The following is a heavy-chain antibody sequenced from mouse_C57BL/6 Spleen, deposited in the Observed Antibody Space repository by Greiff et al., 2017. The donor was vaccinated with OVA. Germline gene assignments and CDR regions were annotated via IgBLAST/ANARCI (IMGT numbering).Heavy chain of an antibody. J-gene: IGHJ4*01. CDR3: ARWGTTVVAPYAMDY. V-gene: IGHV1-69*01. Sequence: LQESGAELVMPGASVKLSCKASGYTFTSYWMHWVKQRPGQGLEWIGEIDPSDSYTNYNQKFKGKSTLTVDKSSSTAYMQLSSLTSEDSAVYYCARWGTTVVAPYAMDYWGQGTSVTVSS. CDR2: IDPSDSYT. D-gene: IGHD1-1*01. CDR1: GYTFTSYW.